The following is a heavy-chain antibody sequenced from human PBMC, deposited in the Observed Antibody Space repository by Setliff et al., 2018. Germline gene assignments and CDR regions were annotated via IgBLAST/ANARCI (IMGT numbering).Heavy chain of an antibody. CDR3: ATDVPRCIGRECYSGGWFDP. V-gene: IGHV1-18*01. J-gene: IGHJ5*02. Sequence: ASVKVSCKASGYTFNNYGITWVRQAPGQGLEWMGWVTIYNGNTKYAQNLQGRLTLTTDISTSTAYMELGSLTTDDTAVYYCATDVPRCIGRECYSGGWFDPWGQGTLVTVSS. CDR2: VTIYNGNT. D-gene: IGHD2-8*02. CDR1: GYTFNNYG.